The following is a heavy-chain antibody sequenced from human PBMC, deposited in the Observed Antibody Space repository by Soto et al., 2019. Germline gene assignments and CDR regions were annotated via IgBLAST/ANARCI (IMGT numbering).Heavy chain of an antibody. Sequence: ASVKVSCKASGYTFTSYGISWVRQAPGQGLEWMGWISAYNGNTNYAQKLQGRVTMTTDTSTSTAYMELRSLRSDDTAVYYCARDKSQIEPWLVQRNDYWGQGTLVTVSS. CDR3: ARDKSQIEPWLVQRNDY. D-gene: IGHD6-19*01. CDR2: ISAYNGNT. V-gene: IGHV1-18*01. J-gene: IGHJ4*02. CDR1: GYTFTSYG.